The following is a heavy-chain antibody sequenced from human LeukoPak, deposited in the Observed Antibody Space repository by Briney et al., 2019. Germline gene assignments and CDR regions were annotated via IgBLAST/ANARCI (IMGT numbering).Heavy chain of an antibody. CDR2: IYYSGNT. J-gene: IGHJ4*02. CDR1: GYPISNGYY. D-gene: IGHD3-22*01. CDR3: ARHRLFDTTGYYYDFDY. Sequence: SETLSLTCAVSGYPISNGYYWGWIRQPPGKELEWIGSIYYSGNTYDNPSLKSRVTILLDTSKNQFSLRLSSVTASGTAVYYCARHRLFDTTGYYYDFDYWGQGTLVTVSS. V-gene: IGHV4-38-2*01.